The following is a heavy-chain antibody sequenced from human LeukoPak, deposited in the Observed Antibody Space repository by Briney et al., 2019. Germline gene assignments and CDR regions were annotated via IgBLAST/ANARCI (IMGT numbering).Heavy chain of an antibody. CDR3: ARKRSRGYSGYVDFDY. V-gene: IGHV3-21*01. Sequence: PGGSLRLSCAASGFTFSSYSMNWVRQAPGKGLEWVSSISSSSYIYYADSVKGRFTISRDNAKNSLYLQMNSLRAEDTAVYYCARKRSRGYSGYVDFDYWGQGTLVTVSS. CDR1: GFTFSSYS. D-gene: IGHD5-12*01. J-gene: IGHJ4*02. CDR2: ISSSSYI.